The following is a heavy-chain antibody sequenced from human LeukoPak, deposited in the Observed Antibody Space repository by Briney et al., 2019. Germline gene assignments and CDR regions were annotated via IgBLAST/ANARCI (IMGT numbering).Heavy chain of an antibody. Sequence: PGGSLRLSCAASGFTFDDYAMHWVRQAPGKGLEWVSGISWNSGSIGYADSVKGRFTISRDNAKNSLYLQMNSLRAEDTAVYYCARGGGAVAGITFRWFDPWGQGTLVTVSS. CDR2: ISWNSGSI. CDR1: GFTFDDYA. V-gene: IGHV3-9*01. CDR3: ARGGGAVAGITFRWFDP. J-gene: IGHJ5*02. D-gene: IGHD6-19*01.